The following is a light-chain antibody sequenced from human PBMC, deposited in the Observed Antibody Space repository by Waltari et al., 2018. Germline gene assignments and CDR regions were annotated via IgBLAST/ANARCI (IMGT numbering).Light chain of an antibody. Sequence: QSALTQPASASGSPGQSITISCTGMSSDVGSYNLVTWYQQFPGRAPQRIIYDVYRRPSGISVRFSGSKSGNTASLTISGLRAEDEADYYCCSYAGPATFVVFGGGTKLTVL. J-gene: IGLJ2*01. CDR1: SSDVGSYNL. V-gene: IGLV2-23*02. CDR3: CSYAGPATFVV. CDR2: DVY.